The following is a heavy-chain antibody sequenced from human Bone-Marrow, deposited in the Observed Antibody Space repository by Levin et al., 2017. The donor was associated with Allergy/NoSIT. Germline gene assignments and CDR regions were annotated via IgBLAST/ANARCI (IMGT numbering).Heavy chain of an antibody. CDR2: ISNSGSI. D-gene: IGHD3-16*01. CDR3: AKAGRAHASGGYASRGAQFYGMDV. V-gene: IGHV4-31*03. Sequence: PSQTLSLPCPVSGGSINSGNYYWSWIRHHPGKGLEWIGYISNSGSIYYNPSLKGRVSISSDTSETSFSLKLTSMTAAEPAVYHCAKAGRAHASGGYASRGAQFYGMDVWGPGTTVTVSS. J-gene: IGHJ6*02. CDR1: GGSINSGNYY.